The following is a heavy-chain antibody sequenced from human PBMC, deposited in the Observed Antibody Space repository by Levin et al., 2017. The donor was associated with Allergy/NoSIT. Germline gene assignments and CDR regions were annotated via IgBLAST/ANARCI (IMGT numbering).Heavy chain of an antibody. CDR3: AVRNYSPTAYYFDY. CDR1: GGSISSSSYY. Sequence: PSETLSLTCTVSGGSISSSSYYWGWIRQPPGKGLEWIGSIFYSGSTYYNPSLKSRVTISVDTSKNQFSLKLSSVTAADTAVYYCAVRNYSPTAYYFDYWGQGTLVTVSS. J-gene: IGHJ4*02. CDR2: IFYSGST. D-gene: IGHD1-14*01. V-gene: IGHV4-39*01.